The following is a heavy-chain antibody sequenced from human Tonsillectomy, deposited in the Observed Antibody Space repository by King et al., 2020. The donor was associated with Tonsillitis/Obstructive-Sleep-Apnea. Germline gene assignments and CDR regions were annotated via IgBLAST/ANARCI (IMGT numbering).Heavy chain of an antibody. D-gene: IGHD2-2*01. Sequence: VQLQQWGAGLLKPSETLSLTCAVYGGSFSGYYCSWIRQPPGKGLVWIGEINHSGRTNHNPSLKSRVTISVDTSKHQFSVTLTSVTAADTAVYDCARRSVGVGRADIVWWFDPWGQGTLVTVSS. V-gene: IGHV4-34*01. CDR1: GGSFSGYY. J-gene: IGHJ5*02. CDR3: ARRSVGVGRADIVWWFDP. CDR2: INHSGRT.